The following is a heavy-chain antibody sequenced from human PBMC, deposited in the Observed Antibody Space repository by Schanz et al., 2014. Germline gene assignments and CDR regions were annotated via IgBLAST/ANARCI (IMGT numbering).Heavy chain of an antibody. CDR1: GFTFSSYN. Sequence: EVQLVESGGGLVRPGDSLRLSCAASGFTFSSYNINWVRQAPGKGLEYISSISPSSSYIYYADSVKGRFTISRDNAKNSLFLQMNSLRAEDTAIYYCATSYSSSSYFYVMDVWGQGTTVTVSS. J-gene: IGHJ6*02. V-gene: IGHV3-21*02. CDR2: ISPSSSYI. CDR3: ATSYSSSSYFYVMDV. D-gene: IGHD6-6*01.